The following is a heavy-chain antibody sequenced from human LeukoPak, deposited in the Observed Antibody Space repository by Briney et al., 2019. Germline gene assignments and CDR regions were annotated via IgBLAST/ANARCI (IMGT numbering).Heavy chain of an antibody. J-gene: IGHJ4*02. CDR1: GFTFSSYW. Sequence: GGSLRLSCAASGFTFSSYWMSWVRQAPGKGLEWVACIKQDGSEIYYVDSVKGRLTISRDNAKNSLYLQMNSLRVEDTAVYYCARGGWYYFDYWGQGTLVTVPS. V-gene: IGHV3-7*04. D-gene: IGHD6-19*01. CDR3: ARGGWYYFDY. CDR2: IKQDGSEI.